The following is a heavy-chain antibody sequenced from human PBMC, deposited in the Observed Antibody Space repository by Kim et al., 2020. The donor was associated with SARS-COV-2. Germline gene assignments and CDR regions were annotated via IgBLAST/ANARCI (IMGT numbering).Heavy chain of an antibody. CDR3: ARSLGGDYVWGSYRFRYFDY. J-gene: IGHJ4*02. CDR2: IYYSGST. CDR1: GGPISSSSYY. D-gene: IGHD3-16*02. Sequence: SETLSLTCTVSGGPISSSSYYWGWIRQPPGKGREWIGSIYYSGSTYYNPSLKSRVTIPVDTSKTQFSLKLSSVTAADTAVYYCARSLGGDYVWGSYRFRYFDYWGQGTLVTVSS. V-gene: IGHV4-39*07.